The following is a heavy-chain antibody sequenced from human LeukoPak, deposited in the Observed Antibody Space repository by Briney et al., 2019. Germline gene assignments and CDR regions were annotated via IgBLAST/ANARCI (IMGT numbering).Heavy chain of an antibody. CDR2: IIPIFGIA. J-gene: IGHJ6*02. CDR1: GGTFSSYA. Sequence: GASVKVSCKASGGTFSSYAISWVRQASGQGLEWMGRIIPIFGIANYAQKFQGRVTITADKSTSTAYMELSSLRSEDTAVYYCARAGSVPEYSSSPRSIYYYGMDVWGQGTTVTVSS. V-gene: IGHV1-69*04. CDR3: ARAGSVPEYSSSPRSIYYYGMDV. D-gene: IGHD6-6*01.